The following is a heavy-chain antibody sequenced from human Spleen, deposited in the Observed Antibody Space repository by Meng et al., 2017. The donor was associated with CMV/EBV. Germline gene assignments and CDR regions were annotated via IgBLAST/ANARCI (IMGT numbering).Heavy chain of an antibody. CDR3: ARGTYCGGDCYYYYYYGMDV. V-gene: IGHV1-2*02. CDR1: GYTFTGYY. D-gene: IGHD2-21*01. J-gene: IGHJ6*02. Sequence: ASVKVSCKASGYTFTGYYMHWVRQAPGQGLEWMGWINPNSGGTNYAQKFQGRVTMTRDTSISTAYMELSRLRSDDTAVYYCARGTYCGGDCYYYYYYGMDVWGQGTTVTVSS. CDR2: INPNSGGT.